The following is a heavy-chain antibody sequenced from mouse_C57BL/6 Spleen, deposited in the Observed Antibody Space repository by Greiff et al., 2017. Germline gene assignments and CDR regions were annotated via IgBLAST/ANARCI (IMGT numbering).Heavy chain of an antibody. Sequence: QVQLQQPGAELVRPGSSVKLSCKASGYTFTSYWMDWVKQRPGQGLEWIGNIYPSDSETHYNQKFKDKATLTVDKSSSTAYMQLSSLTSEDSAVYYCARTVVAPNAMDYWGQGTSVTVSS. CDR2: IYPSDSET. J-gene: IGHJ4*01. D-gene: IGHD1-1*01. CDR1: GYTFTSYW. CDR3: ARTVVAPNAMDY. V-gene: IGHV1-61*01.